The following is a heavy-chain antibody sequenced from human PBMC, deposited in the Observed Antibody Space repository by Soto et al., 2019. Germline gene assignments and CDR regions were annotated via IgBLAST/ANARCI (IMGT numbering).Heavy chain of an antibody. CDR3: AKVLSKNYYYPFDF. D-gene: IGHD3-10*01. Sequence: EVKLLESGGGLVQPGGSLKLSCAASGFIFSAYAMSWVRQAPGKGLEWVSTISDTIGATDYADSVKGRFTISRDISRNTLYLEMNNLRAEDTATYYCAKVLSKNYYYPFDFWGQGTQVTVSS. V-gene: IGHV3-23*01. CDR1: GFIFSAYA. CDR2: ISDTIGAT. J-gene: IGHJ4*02.